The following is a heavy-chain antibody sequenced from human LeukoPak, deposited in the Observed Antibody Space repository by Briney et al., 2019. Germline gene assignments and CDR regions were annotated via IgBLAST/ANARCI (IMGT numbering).Heavy chain of an antibody. D-gene: IGHD6-19*01. CDR1: GFTFSTSW. CDR3: VREDSSGWSFDY. J-gene: IGHJ4*02. Sequence: GGSLRLSCAASGFTFSTSWMHWVRQAPGKGLVSVSRINSDGTYTTYADSMKGRFTISRDNAKNTVYLQMRSLRAEDTAVYYCVREDSSGWSFDYWGQGTLVTVSS. CDR2: INSDGTYT. V-gene: IGHV3-74*01.